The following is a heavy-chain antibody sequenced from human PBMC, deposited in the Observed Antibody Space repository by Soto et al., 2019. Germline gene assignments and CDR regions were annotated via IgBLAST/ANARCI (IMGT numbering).Heavy chain of an antibody. J-gene: IGHJ4*02. CDR3: AREMWTRSGPQNFFDY. V-gene: IGHV1-18*01. Sequence: ASVKVSCKASGYGFTSYAISWVRQAPGQGLEWKGNISPYRGVTRCTQNKQSRVTMTKDTSTSTTYIEMRNTKNDDTAVYYCAREMWTRSGPQNFFDYWGQGALVTVSS. CDR1: GYGFTSYA. CDR2: ISPYRGVT. D-gene: IGHD6-25*01.